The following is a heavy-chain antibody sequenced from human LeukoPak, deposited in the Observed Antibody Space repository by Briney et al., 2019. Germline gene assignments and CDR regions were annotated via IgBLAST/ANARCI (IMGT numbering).Heavy chain of an antibody. CDR3: ARGANFWSGYYTNWFDP. Sequence: SETLPLTCAVYGGSFSGYYWSWIRQPPGKGLEWIGEINHSGSTNYNPSLKSRVTISVDTSKNQFSLKLSSVTAADTAVYYCARGANFWSGYYTNWFDPWGQGTLVTVSS. D-gene: IGHD3-3*01. CDR1: GGSFSGYY. CDR2: INHSGST. J-gene: IGHJ5*02. V-gene: IGHV4-34*01.